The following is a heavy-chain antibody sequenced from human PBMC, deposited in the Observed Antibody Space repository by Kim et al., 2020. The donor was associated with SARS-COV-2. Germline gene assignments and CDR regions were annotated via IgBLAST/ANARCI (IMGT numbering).Heavy chain of an antibody. J-gene: IGHJ4*01. CDR1: GGSFSGYY. D-gene: IGHD6-13*01. CDR3: ARGLGGGAAAGTYFDY. Sequence: SETLSLTCAVYGGSFSGYYWSWIRQPPGKGLEWIGEINHSGSTNYNPSLKSRVTISVDTSKNQFSLKLSSVTAADTAVYYCARGLGGGAAAGTYFDYWGHGTLVTVSS. CDR2: INHSGST. V-gene: IGHV4-34*01.